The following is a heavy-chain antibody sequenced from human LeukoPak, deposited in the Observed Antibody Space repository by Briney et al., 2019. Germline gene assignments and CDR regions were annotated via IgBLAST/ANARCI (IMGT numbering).Heavy chain of an antibody. D-gene: IGHD6-6*01. V-gene: IGHV1-18*01. CDR2: ISAYNGNT. CDR3: ARGLAARRPFDY. Sequence: ASVKVSCKASGYTFTSYGISWVRQAPGQGLEWMGWISAYNGNTNYAQKLQGRVTMTTDTSTSTVYMELSSLRSEDTAVYYCARGLAARRPFDYWGQGTLVTVSS. CDR1: GYTFTSYG. J-gene: IGHJ4*02.